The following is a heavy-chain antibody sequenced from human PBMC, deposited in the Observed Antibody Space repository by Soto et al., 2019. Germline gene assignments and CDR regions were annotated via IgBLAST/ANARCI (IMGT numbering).Heavy chain of an antibody. V-gene: IGHV1-46*01. CDR2: INPSGGST. D-gene: IGHD3-3*01. J-gene: IGHJ6*02. Sequence: ASVKVSCKASGYTFTSYYMHWVRQAPGQGLEWMGIINPSGGSTSYAQKFQGRATMTRDTSTSTVYMDLSSLRSEDTAVYYCARDCVTIFGVVIGPDVWGQGTTVTVSS. CDR3: ARDCVTIFGVVIGPDV. CDR1: GYTFTSYY.